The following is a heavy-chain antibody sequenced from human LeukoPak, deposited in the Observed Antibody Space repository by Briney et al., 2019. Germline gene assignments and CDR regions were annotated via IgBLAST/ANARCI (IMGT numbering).Heavy chain of an antibody. CDR1: GFTSSRYW. V-gene: IGHV3-7*01. J-gene: IGHJ3*02. CDR3: ARGGTYDI. Sequence: GGSLRLSCAASGFTSSRYWMTWFRQAPGKGLEWVANIKQDGSQKNYVDSVKGRFTISRDNAKKSLYLQMNSLRGEDTAVYFCARGGTYDIWGQGTRVTVSS. CDR2: IKQDGSQK.